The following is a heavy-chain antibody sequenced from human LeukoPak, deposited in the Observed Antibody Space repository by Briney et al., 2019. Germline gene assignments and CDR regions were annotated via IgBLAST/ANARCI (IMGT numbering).Heavy chain of an antibody. Sequence: GASVKVSCKASGYTFTGYYMHWVRQAPGQGLEWMGWINPNSGGTNYAQKFQGRVTMTRDTSISTAYMELSRLRSDDTAVYYCARDGFPYGDYDYFDYWGQGTLVTVSS. J-gene: IGHJ4*02. CDR2: INPNSGGT. V-gene: IGHV1-2*02. D-gene: IGHD4-17*01. CDR1: GYTFTGYY. CDR3: ARDGFPYGDYDYFDY.